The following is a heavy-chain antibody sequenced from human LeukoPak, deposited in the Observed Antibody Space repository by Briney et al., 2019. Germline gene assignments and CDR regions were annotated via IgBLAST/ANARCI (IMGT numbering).Heavy chain of an antibody. CDR3: ARVTNYYYYMGV. V-gene: IGHV3-21*01. Sequence: GGSLRLSCAVSGFSLTAFGMNWVRQAPGKGLEWVSSISSGSSSIYYADSVKGRFTISRDNAKNSLYLQMNSLRAEDTAVYYCARVTNYYYYMGVWGKGSSVTVSS. CDR1: GFSLTAFG. D-gene: IGHD4-11*01. J-gene: IGHJ6*03. CDR2: ISSGSSSI.